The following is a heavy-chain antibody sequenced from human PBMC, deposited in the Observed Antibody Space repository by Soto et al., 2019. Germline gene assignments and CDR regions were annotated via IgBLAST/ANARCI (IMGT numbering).Heavy chain of an antibody. Sequence: QVTLNESGPTVVKPAETLTLTCTFSGFSLTTSGVGVGWIRQSPGKAPKWLALIYWDDDKRYSASLKSRLTFTKDTSKNQVVLTMASVDPADTATYYCAHRILRTVFGLVTTTAIYFDFWGQGTPVVVSS. V-gene: IGHV2-5*02. CDR2: IYWDDDK. CDR1: GFSLTTSGVG. CDR3: AHRILRTVFGLVTTTAIYFDF. D-gene: IGHD3-3*01. J-gene: IGHJ4*02.